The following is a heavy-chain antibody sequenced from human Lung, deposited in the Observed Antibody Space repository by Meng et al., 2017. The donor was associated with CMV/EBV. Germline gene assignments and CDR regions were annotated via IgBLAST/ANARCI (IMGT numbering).Heavy chain of an antibody. J-gene: IGHJ4*02. CDR3: ARGNWNDAFVLDY. CDR2: IYYSGST. V-gene: IGHV4-30-4*08. D-gene: IGHD1-1*01. CDR1: GGSISSGDYY. Sequence: SETLSLTCTVSGGSISSGDYYWSWIRQPPGKGLEWIGYIYYSGSTYYNPSLKSRVTISVDTSKNQFSLKLSSVTAADTAVYYCARGNWNDAFVLDYWGQGTLXTVSS.